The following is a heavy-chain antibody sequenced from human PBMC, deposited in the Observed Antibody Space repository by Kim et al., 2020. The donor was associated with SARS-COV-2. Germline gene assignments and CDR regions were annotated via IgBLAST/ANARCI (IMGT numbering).Heavy chain of an antibody. D-gene: IGHD5-12*01. J-gene: IGHJ5*02. Sequence: SETLSLTCTVAGGSISSYYWSWIRQPPGKGLEWIGYIFYTGITNYNPSLKSRVTISLDTSKNQFSLRLSSVTAADTAVYFCARGDGYNYGGDSWFDPWGQGTLVTVSS. CDR2: IFYTGIT. CDR3: ARGDGYNYGGDSWFDP. V-gene: IGHV4-59*08. CDR1: GGSISSYY.